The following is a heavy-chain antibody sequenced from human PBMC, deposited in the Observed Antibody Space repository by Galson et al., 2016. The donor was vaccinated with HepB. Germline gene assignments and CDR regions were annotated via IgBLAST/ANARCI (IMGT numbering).Heavy chain of an antibody. CDR2: IHYTGTT. D-gene: IGHD4-17*01. CDR1: GAFVSSSSYY. CDR3: VKTADYGDLYYFDS. J-gene: IGHJ4*02. V-gene: IGHV4-39*01. Sequence: SETLSLTCTVSGAFVSSSSYYWGWIRQPPGKGLEWIGSIHYTGTTFYNASLKSRVVMSVDTSMSQFSLRLSSVTAADTSVYYCVKTADYGDLYYFDSWGQGRQVTVSS.